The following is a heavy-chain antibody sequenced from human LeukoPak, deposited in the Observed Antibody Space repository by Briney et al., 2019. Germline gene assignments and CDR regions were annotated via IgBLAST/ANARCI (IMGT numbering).Heavy chain of an antibody. V-gene: IGHV4-4*02. Sequence: PSETLSLTCAVSGGSISRSNWCIWVRQPPGKGLEWIGETYQSGSTNYNPSLKSRVTISVDKSKNQFSLKLTSVTAADTAVYYCARGVGSSGPLPTEYFQHWGQGTLVTVSS. CDR2: TYQSGST. D-gene: IGHD6-19*01. CDR3: ARGVGSSGPLPTEYFQH. J-gene: IGHJ1*01. CDR1: GGSISRSNW.